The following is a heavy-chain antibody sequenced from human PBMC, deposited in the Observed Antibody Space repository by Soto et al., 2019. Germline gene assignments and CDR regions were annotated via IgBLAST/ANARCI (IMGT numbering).Heavy chain of an antibody. CDR2: IIPIFGTA. J-gene: IGHJ6*02. V-gene: IGHV1-69*13. D-gene: IGHD2-8*01. CDR1: GFTFASND. CDR3: ARGDCTTGVSCGESYCNNGMNV. Sequence: ASVKVSCKASGFTFASNDINWVRQAPGQGLEWMGGIIPIFGTANDAQKFQGRVTITADESTSTAYMELSSLRSEDTAVYYCARGDCTTGVSCGESYCNNGMNVWGQGTTVSVSS.